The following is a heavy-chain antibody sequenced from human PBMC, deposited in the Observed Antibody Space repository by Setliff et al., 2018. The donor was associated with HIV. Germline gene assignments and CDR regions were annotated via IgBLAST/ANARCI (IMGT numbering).Heavy chain of an antibody. V-gene: IGHV4-38-2*02. J-gene: IGHJ4*02. CDR1: GYSLSSASY. Sequence: SETLSLTCSVSGYSLSSASYWGWIRQSPEKGLEWIGSISLSGSTYYNPSLKSRVTISVDTSKNQFSLTLSSVTAADTAVYYCASSLFGGAKTYFDYWGQGTLVTVSS. CDR3: ASSLFGGAKTYFDY. CDR2: ISLSGST. D-gene: IGHD3-16*01.